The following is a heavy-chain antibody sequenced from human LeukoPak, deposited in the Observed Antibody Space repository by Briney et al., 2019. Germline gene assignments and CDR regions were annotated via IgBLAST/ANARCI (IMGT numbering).Heavy chain of an antibody. J-gene: IGHJ6*03. V-gene: IGHV4-39*07. CDR2: IYYSGST. CDR1: GGSISSISYY. CDR3: ARATYYYDSSGYSYYYYYYMDV. Sequence: SETLSLTCTVSGGSISSISYYWGWIRQPPGKGLEWIGSIYYSGSTYYNPSLKSRFTISEDTSKNQFSLKLSSVTAADTALYYCARATYYYDSSGYSYYYYYYMDVWGKGTTVTVSS. D-gene: IGHD3-22*01.